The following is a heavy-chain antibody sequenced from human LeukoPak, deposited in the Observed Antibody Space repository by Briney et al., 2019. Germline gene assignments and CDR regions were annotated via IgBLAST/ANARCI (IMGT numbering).Heavy chain of an antibody. J-gene: IGHJ5*02. CDR3: ARERGAGHTYLDP. Sequence: SVKVSCKASGGTFSTYAVSWVRQAPGQGLEWMGGIIPIFGTANYAQNFQGRVTITTDESTSTAYMELSSLRSEDTAVYYCARERGAGHTYLDPWGQGTLVTVSS. V-gene: IGHV1-69*05. D-gene: IGHD1-26*01. CDR1: GGTFSTYA. CDR2: IIPIFGTA.